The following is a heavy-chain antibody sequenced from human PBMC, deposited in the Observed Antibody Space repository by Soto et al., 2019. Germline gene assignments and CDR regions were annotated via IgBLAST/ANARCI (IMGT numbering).Heavy chain of an antibody. Sequence: QVQLVESGGGVVQPGRSLRLSCAASGFPFTTYGMHWVREGPGKGLDWVAAISYDGSNKFYADSVKGRITISRDNSKNTLYLQMNSLRPEDTALYYCVGGQYYFDYRGQGTLVIVSS. D-gene: IGHD3-10*01. CDR1: GFPFTTYG. J-gene: IGHJ4*02. CDR3: VGGQYYFDY. V-gene: IGHV3-30*03. CDR2: ISYDGSNK.